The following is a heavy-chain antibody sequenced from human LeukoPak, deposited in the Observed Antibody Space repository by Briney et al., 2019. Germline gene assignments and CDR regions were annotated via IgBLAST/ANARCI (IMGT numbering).Heavy chain of an antibody. D-gene: IGHD5-18*01. CDR2: INHSGST. Sequence: SETLSLTCAVYGGSFSGYYWSWIRQPPGKGLEWIGEINHSGSTNYNPSLKSRVTISVDTSKNQFSLKLSSVTAADTAVYYCARVPRTGYSYGYSYYYGMDVWGQGTTVTVSS. CDR3: ARVPRTGYSYGYSYYYGMDV. J-gene: IGHJ6*02. V-gene: IGHV4-34*01. CDR1: GGSFSGYY.